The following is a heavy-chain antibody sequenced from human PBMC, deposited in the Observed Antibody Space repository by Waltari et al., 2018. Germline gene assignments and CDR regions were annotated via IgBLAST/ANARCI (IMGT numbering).Heavy chain of an antibody. Sequence: EVQLVQSGAEVKKPGGSLKISCQVLGSSFTNLWIGWVRQMPGKGLEGMGVIDPSDSDTKYSPSFQGRVTISVDKSTSTAYLQWSSLKASDTAMYYCARQFQYYFDYWGQGTLVTVSS. CDR2: IDPSDSDT. CDR1: GSSFTNLW. V-gene: IGHV5-51*01. J-gene: IGHJ4*02. CDR3: ARQFQYYFDY.